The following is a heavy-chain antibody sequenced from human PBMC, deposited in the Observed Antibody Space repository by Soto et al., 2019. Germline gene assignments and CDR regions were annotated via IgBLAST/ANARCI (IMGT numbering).Heavy chain of an antibody. Sequence: QVQLQESGPGLVKPSETLSLTCTVSGGSISSYYWSWIRQPPGQGLEWIGYIYYCWRTNYNPSLNRRFTISVDTSKNQSALNLSAVTAADAAGYYCARDTGGQFGAIDIWGQGTIVPGSS. CDR2: IYYCWRT. CDR3: ARDTGGQFGAIDI. J-gene: IGHJ3*02. CDR1: GGSISSYY. D-gene: IGHD3-10*01. V-gene: IGHV4-59*01.